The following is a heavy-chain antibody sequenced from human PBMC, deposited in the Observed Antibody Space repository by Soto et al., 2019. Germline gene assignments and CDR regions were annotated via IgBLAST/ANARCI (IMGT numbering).Heavy chain of an antibody. CDR3: ASSSGWWRLDV. D-gene: IGHD6-19*01. Sequence: QVQLQESGPGLVKPSGTLSLTCGVSGDSINNGYWWTWVRQPPGKGLEWIGEKHHSGSTNYNLSLKSRVSISLDKPKTQFSLNLSSVTAADTAVYFCASSSGWWRLDVWGQGTTVTVSS. CDR1: GDSINNGYW. CDR2: KHHSGST. J-gene: IGHJ6*02. V-gene: IGHV4-4*02.